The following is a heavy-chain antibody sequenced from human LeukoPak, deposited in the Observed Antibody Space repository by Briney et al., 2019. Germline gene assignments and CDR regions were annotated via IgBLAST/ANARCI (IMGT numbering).Heavy chain of an antibody. CDR3: ARGPSCSSASCYGQYYYYYGLDV. J-gene: IGHJ6*02. CDR2: IKHSGST. Sequence: PSETLSLTCAVYGGSLTGYYWSWIRQPPGKGLEWIGEIKHSGSTNYNPSLKSRVTISADTSKHQFSLKLSSVTAADTAVYYCARGPSCSSASCYGQYYYYYGLDVWGRGTTVTVSS. V-gene: IGHV4-34*01. CDR1: GGSLTGYY. D-gene: IGHD2-2*01.